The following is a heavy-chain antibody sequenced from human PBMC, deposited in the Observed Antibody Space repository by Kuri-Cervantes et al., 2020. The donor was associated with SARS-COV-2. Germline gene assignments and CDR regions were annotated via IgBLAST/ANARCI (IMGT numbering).Heavy chain of an antibody. Sequence: SQTLSLTCTVSGGSISSGDYYWSWIRQPPGKGLEWIGEINHSGSTNYNPSLKSRVTISVDTSKNQFSLKLSSVTAADTAVYYCARGANYDYIWGSYRYGPKIRKPFDYWGQGTLVTVSS. J-gene: IGHJ4*02. V-gene: IGHV4-30-4*01. CDR2: INHSGST. D-gene: IGHD3-16*02. CDR1: GGSISSGDYY. CDR3: ARGANYDYIWGSYRYGPKIRKPFDY.